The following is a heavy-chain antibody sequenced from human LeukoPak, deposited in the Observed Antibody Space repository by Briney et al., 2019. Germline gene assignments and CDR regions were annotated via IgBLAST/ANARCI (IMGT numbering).Heavy chain of an antibody. CDR3: ARTYCSGGSCYFVY. Sequence: PSETLSLTCTVSGGSISSYYWSWIRQPPGKGLEWIGYIYYSGSTNYNPSLKSRVTISVDTSKNQFSLKLSSVTAADTAVYYCARTYCSGGSCYFVYWGQGTLVTVSS. CDR1: GGSISSYY. D-gene: IGHD2-15*01. J-gene: IGHJ4*02. V-gene: IGHV4-59*01. CDR2: IYYSGST.